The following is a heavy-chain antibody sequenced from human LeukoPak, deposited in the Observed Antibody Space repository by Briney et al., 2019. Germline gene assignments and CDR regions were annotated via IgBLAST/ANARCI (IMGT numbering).Heavy chain of an antibody. CDR3: ASGVLRWGSSFDY. CDR2: INPNSGGT. D-gene: IGHD2/OR15-2a*01. J-gene: IGHJ4*02. V-gene: IGHV1-2*06. CDR1: GYTFTGYY. Sequence: ASVKVSCKASGYTFTGYYMHWVRQAPGQGLEWMGRINPNSGGTNYAQKFQGRVTMTRDTSISTVYMELSRLRSDDTAVYYCASGVLRWGSSFDYWGQGTLVTVSS.